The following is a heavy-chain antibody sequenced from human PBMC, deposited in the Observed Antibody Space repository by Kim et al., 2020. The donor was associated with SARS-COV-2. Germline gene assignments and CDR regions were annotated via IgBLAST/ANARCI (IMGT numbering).Heavy chain of an antibody. CDR1: GYTFTGYY. CDR2: INPNSGGT. CDR3: ARGGIMITFGGVIVPWFDP. Sequence: ASVKVSCKASGYTFTGYYMHWVRQAPGQGLEWMGWINPNSGGTNYAQKFQGWVTMTRDTSISTAYMELSRLRSDDTAMYYCARGGIMITFGGVIVPWFDPWGQGALVTVSS. D-gene: IGHD3-16*02. V-gene: IGHV1-2*04. J-gene: IGHJ5*02.